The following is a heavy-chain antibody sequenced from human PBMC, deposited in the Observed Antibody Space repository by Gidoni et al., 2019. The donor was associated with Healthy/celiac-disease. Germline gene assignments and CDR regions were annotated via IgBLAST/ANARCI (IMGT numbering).Heavy chain of an antibody. D-gene: IGHD1-26*01. Sequence: QVQLLESGGGVVQPGRSMRLPCPASVSTLISDAMHWVRQAPGKGLGWVAVISYDGSNKYYADSVKGRFTISRDNSKNTLYLQMNSLRAEDTAVYYCARDYAYSGSYSFYFDYWGQGTLVTVSS. CDR3: ARDYAYSGSYSFYFDY. CDR1: VSTLISDA. CDR2: ISYDGSNK. J-gene: IGHJ4*02. V-gene: IGHV3-30*04.